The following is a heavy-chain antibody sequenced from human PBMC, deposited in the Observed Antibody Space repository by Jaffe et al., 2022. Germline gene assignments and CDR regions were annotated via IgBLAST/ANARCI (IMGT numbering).Heavy chain of an antibody. CDR3: AKEASGPNRIFFDY. CDR1: GFTFSSYG. CDR2: ISYDGSNK. J-gene: IGHJ4*02. Sequence: QVQLVESGGGVVQPGRSLRLSCAASGFTFSSYGMHWVRQAPGKGLEWVAVISYDGSNKYYADSVKGRFTISRDNSKNTLYLQMNSLRAEDTAVYYCAKEASGPNRIFFDYWGQGTLVTVSS. V-gene: IGHV3-30*18. D-gene: IGHD2-15*01.